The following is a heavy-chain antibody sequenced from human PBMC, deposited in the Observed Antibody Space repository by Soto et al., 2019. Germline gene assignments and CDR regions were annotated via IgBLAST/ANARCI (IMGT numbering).Heavy chain of an antibody. Sequence: SVKVSCKAPGGTLSSYTLRWVRQAPGKGLEWMGRINPNLGNANYAQKFQGRVTMTRNTSISTAYMELSSLRSEDTAVYYCARAPGGYDDFWGQGTLDTGSS. CDR1: GGTLSSYT. V-gene: IGHV1-69*08. J-gene: IGHJ4*02. CDR3: ARAPGGYDDF. CDR2: INPNLGNA. D-gene: IGHD5-12*01.